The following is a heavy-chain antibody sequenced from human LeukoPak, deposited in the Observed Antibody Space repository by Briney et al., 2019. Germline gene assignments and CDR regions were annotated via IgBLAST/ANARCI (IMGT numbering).Heavy chain of an antibody. V-gene: IGHV4-61*02. CDR3: AREWVATNYYFYMDV. CDR2: IYTSGST. Sequence: PSETLSLTCTVSGDSISSGDYYCSWIRQPAGKGLEWIGRIYTSGSTNYNPSLKSRVTISVDTSKNQFSLKLSSVTAADTAVYYCAREWVATNYYFYMDVWGKGTTVTISS. CDR1: GDSISSGDYY. D-gene: IGHD2-15*01. J-gene: IGHJ6*03.